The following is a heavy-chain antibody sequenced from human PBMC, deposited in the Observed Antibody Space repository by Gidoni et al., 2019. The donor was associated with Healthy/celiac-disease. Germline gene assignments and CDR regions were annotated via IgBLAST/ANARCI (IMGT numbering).Heavy chain of an antibody. CDR2: MNPNSGNT. CDR1: GYTSTGYD. J-gene: IGHJ5*02. Sequence: QVQLVQPGAEVKKPGASAKASCKASGYTSTGYDINWVRQASGQGLEWMGWMNPNSGNTGYARKFQGRVTMTRNTSMSTAYMELSSVRSEDTAVYYCARVSDYDPHWFDPWGQGTLVTVSS. V-gene: IGHV1-8*01. D-gene: IGHD5-12*01. CDR3: ARVSDYDPHWFDP.